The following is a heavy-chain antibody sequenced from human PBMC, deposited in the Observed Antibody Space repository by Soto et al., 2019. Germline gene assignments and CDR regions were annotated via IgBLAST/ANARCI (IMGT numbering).Heavy chain of an antibody. D-gene: IGHD5-12*01. CDR3: ARESGGATATLDYYYFYVDV. Sequence: QVQLVQSGAEVKKPGASVTVSCRSSGDTFNDYYIHWVRQAPGQGLEWMGWINPNGGVTKYAQKFQGWVTMTRETSIRKVYMQRRRLRSDDTAVYYCARESGGATATLDYYYFYVDVWGTGTTVTVSS. J-gene: IGHJ6*03. V-gene: IGHV1-2*04. CDR1: GDTFNDYY. CDR2: INPNGGVT.